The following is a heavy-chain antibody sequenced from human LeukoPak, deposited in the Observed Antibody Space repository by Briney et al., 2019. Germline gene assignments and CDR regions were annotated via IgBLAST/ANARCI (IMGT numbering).Heavy chain of an antibody. D-gene: IGHD3-3*01. CDR3: AREGGDFWSGYEVY. CDR2: MSVGSGLI. V-gene: IGHV3-21*01. J-gene: IGHJ4*02. CDR1: GFTFSSYS. Sequence: GGSLRLSCAASGFTFSSYSMNWIRQAPGKGLEWVSSMSVGSGLIYYAESVKGRFTISRDNAKKSLYLQMNSLRAEDTALYYCAREGGDFWSGYEVYWGQGTLVTVSS.